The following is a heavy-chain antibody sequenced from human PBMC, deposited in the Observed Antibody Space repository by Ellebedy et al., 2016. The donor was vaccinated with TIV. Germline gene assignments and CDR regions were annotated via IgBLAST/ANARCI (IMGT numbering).Heavy chain of an antibody. D-gene: IGHD7-27*01. CDR1: GYSFTSYW. Sequence: KVSCKGSGYSFTSYWIGWVRHMPGKGLEWMGILYPGDSDTRYSPSFQGQVTISADKSISTAYLQWNSLNVSDTAIYYCARSLGAWYFDRWGLGTLVTVSS. CDR3: ARSLGAWYFDR. J-gene: IGHJ2*01. V-gene: IGHV5-51*01. CDR2: LYPGDSDT.